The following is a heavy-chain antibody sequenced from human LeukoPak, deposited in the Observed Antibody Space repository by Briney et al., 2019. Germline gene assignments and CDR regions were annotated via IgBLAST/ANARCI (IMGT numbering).Heavy chain of an antibody. CDR1: GFTFTSYG. CDR2: ISHDGSVK. Sequence: GRSLRLSCAASGFTFTSYGMQWVRQAQGKGLEWVAVISHDGSVKHYADSVKGRFTISRDTSKNTVYLQMNSLRPEDTAVYHCAKEGSPYISRWFDCWGQGTLVTVSS. J-gene: IGHJ4*02. CDR3: AKEGSPYISRWFDC. D-gene: IGHD6-13*01. V-gene: IGHV3-30*18.